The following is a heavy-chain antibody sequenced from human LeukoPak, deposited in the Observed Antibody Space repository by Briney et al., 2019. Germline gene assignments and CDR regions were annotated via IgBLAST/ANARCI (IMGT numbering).Heavy chain of an antibody. CDR3: ARTYYYDSSGYGDYFDY. Sequence: VSVKVSCKASGYTFSSYAMNWVRQAPGQGLEWMGWINTNTGNPTYAQGFTGRFVFSLDTSINTAYLQVNSLKAEDTAVYYCARTYYYDSSGYGDYFDYWGQGTLVTVSS. J-gene: IGHJ4*02. V-gene: IGHV7-4-1*02. D-gene: IGHD3-22*01. CDR2: INTNTGNP. CDR1: GYTFSSYA.